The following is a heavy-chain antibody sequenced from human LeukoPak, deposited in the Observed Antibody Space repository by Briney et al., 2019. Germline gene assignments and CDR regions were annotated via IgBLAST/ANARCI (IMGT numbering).Heavy chain of an antibody. CDR2: LSYTGKT. CDR1: GASVSSSH. Sequence: PSETLSLTCVVSGASVSSSHWNWIRQLPGKGLEWIGCLSYTGKTDYNPSLTSRVTISLDASKNQVSLKLRSLTAADTAVYYCSERYFEPFDLWGQETLVTVSS. V-gene: IGHV4-59*02. D-gene: IGHD2/OR15-2a*01. CDR3: SERYFEPFDL. J-gene: IGHJ5*02.